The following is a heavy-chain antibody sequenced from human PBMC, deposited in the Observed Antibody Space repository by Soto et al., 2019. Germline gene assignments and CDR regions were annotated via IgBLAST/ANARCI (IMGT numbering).Heavy chain of an antibody. Sequence: EVQLVESGGGLAQPGGSLRLSCAASGFTFSPYYMSWVRQAPGKGLEWISYISSSSNTIYYADSVKGRFTISRDNDRNSLYLQMSSLRVEDTAVYYCARSPGGSSCFDRWGQGTLVTVSS. CDR3: ARSPGGSSCFDR. CDR1: GFTFSPYY. V-gene: IGHV3-48*01. J-gene: IGHJ5*02. D-gene: IGHD6-13*01. CDR2: ISSSSNTI.